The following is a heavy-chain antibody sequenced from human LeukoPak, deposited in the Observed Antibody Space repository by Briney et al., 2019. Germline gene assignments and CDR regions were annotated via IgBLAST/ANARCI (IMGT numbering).Heavy chain of an antibody. V-gene: IGHV3-48*03. J-gene: IGHJ6*04. CDR3: ARLGWYYDILTGYTYYYYGMDV. CDR2: ISSSGSTI. D-gene: IGHD3-9*01. Sequence: GGSLRLSCAASGFTFSSYEMNWVRQAPGKGLEWVSYISSSGSTIYYADSVKGRFTISRDNAKNSLYLQMNSLRAEDAAVYYCARLGWYYDILTGYTYYYYGMDVWGKGATVTVSS. CDR1: GFTFSSYE.